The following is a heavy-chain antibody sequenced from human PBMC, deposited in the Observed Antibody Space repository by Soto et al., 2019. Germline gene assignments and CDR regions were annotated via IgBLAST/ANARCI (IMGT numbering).Heavy chain of an antibody. D-gene: IGHD2-8*01. CDR3: ARHTEGTNGYYYYGMDV. Sequence: XETLSLTCTVSGCSISSSSYYWGWIRQPPGKGLEWIGSIYYSGSTYYNPSLKSRVTISVDTSKNQFSLKLSSVTAADTAVYYCARHTEGTNGYYYYGMDVWGQGTTVTVSS. V-gene: IGHV4-39*01. J-gene: IGHJ6*02. CDR1: GCSISSSSYY. CDR2: IYYSGST.